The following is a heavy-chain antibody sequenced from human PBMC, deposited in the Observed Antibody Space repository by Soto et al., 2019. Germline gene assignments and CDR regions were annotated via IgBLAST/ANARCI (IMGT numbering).Heavy chain of an antibody. V-gene: IGHV4-34*01. CDR3: ARGGLSYGSGSDAFDI. J-gene: IGHJ3*02. Sequence: QVQLQQWGAGLLKPSETLSLTCAVYGGSFSGYYWSWIRQPPGKGLEWIGEINHSGSTNYNPSLKSRVTMSVDTSKSQFSLTLRSVTAAVTAVYDWARGGLSYGSGSDAFDIWGQGTMVTVSS. CDR2: INHSGST. CDR1: GGSFSGYY. D-gene: IGHD3-10*01.